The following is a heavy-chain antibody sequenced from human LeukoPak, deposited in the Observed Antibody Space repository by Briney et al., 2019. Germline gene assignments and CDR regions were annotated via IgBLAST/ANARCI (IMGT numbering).Heavy chain of an antibody. J-gene: IGHJ4*02. Sequence: GGSLRLSCAASGFTFSSYGMHWVRQAPGKGLDWVAVISNDGSKKYYADSVEGRFTISRDNSKNTLSLQMNSLRVEDSAVYYCVRGGYQFEYWGQGTLVTVSS. CDR1: GFTFSSYG. CDR3: VRGGYQFEY. CDR2: ISNDGSKK. V-gene: IGHV3-30*03. D-gene: IGHD1-26*01.